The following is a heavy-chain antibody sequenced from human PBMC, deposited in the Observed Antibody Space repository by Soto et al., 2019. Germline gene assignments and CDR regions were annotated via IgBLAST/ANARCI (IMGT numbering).Heavy chain of an antibody. D-gene: IGHD6-19*01. Sequence: EVQLVESGGGLVQPGGSLTLSCAASGFTFTVSAMHWVRQASGKRLEWVGRIRSKANSYATVYAASVKGRFSISRDDSNNTAYLQMSSLKTEDTAVYYCIGLSYSGGWYYWGQGILVTVSS. V-gene: IGHV3-73*01. CDR1: GFTFTVSA. CDR2: IRSKANSYAT. CDR3: IGLSYSGGWYY. J-gene: IGHJ4*02.